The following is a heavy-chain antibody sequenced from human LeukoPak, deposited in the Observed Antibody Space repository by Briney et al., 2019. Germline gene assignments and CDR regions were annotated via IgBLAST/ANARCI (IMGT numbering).Heavy chain of an antibody. V-gene: IGHV4-39*01. CDR1: VGSVNNNAYY. J-gene: IGHJ4*02. CDR3: ARSDYRGYFDY. Sequence: KSSETLSLTCTVSVGSVNNNAYYWGWVRQPPGKGLEYIGTVYYSGITSDNPSLQSRVTISVDTSNNQFSLKLSSVTAADTAVYYCARSDYRGYFDYWGQGTLVSVSS. CDR2: VYYSGIT. D-gene: IGHD4-11*01.